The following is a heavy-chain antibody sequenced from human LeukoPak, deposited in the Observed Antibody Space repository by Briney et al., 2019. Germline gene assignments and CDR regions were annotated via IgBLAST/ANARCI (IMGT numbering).Heavy chain of an antibody. D-gene: IGHD4-17*01. CDR1: GYSSTSYW. CDR3: ARFQATVTTRGYYYYGMDV. J-gene: IGHJ6*02. Sequence: GESLKISCKGSGYSSTSYWIGWVRQMPGKGLEWMGIIYPGDSDTRYSPSFQGQVTISADKSISTAYLQWSSLKASDTAMYYCARFQATVTTRGYYYYGMDVWGQGTTVTVSS. V-gene: IGHV5-51*01. CDR2: IYPGDSDT.